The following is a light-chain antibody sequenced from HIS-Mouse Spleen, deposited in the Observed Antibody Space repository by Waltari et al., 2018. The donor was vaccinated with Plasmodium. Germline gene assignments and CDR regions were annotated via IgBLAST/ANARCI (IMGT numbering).Light chain of an antibody. J-gene: IGKJ1*01. Sequence: DIHITLSPLTLSASVGDRVTITGRDIQSISSRQAWYQQKPGKAPKLLIYKASSLESGVPERFSGSGSGTEFTLTISSLQPDDVAAYYCQQYNSYSWTFGQGTKVEIK. V-gene: IGKV1-5*03. CDR2: KAS. CDR1: QSISSR. CDR3: QQYNSYSWT.